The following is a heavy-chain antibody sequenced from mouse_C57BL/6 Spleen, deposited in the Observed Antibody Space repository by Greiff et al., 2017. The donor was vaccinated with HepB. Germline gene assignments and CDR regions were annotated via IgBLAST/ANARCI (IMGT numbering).Heavy chain of an antibody. CDR1: GFTFSSYA. V-gene: IGHV5-9-1*02. D-gene: IGHD2-12*01. Sequence: DVQLVESGEGLVKPGGSLKLSCAASGFTFSSYAMSWVRQTPEKRLEWVAYISSGGDYIYYADTVKGRFTISRDNARNTLYLQMSSLKSEDTAMYYCTRDGIYSYYAMDYWGQGTSVTVSS. CDR3: TRDGIYSYYAMDY. CDR2: ISSGGDYI. J-gene: IGHJ4*01.